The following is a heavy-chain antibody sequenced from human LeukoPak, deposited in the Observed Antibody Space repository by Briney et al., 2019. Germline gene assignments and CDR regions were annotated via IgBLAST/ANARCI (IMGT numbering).Heavy chain of an antibody. V-gene: IGHV4-34*01. Sequence: SETLSLTCAVYGGSFSGYYWSWIRQPPGKGLEWIGEINHSGSTNYNPSLKSRVTISVDTSKNQFSLKLSSVTAADTAVYYRARRRRWLQPSPFDYWGQGTLVTVSS. CDR2: INHSGST. CDR1: GGSFSGYY. D-gene: IGHD5-24*01. CDR3: ARRRRWLQPSPFDY. J-gene: IGHJ4*02.